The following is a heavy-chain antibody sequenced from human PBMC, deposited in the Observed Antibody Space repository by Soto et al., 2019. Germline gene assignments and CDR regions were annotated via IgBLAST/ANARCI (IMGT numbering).Heavy chain of an antibody. CDR3: ARDSYYYDSSGYYQRAGGAFDI. J-gene: IGHJ3*02. V-gene: IGHV4-31*03. D-gene: IGHD3-22*01. Sequence: KTSETLSLTCTVSGGSISSGGYYWSWIRQHPGKGLEWIGYIYYSGSTYYNPSLKSRVTISVDTSKNQFSLKLSSVTAADTAVYYCARDSYYYDSSGYYQRAGGAFDIWGQGTMVTVS. CDR1: GGSISSGGYY. CDR2: IYYSGST.